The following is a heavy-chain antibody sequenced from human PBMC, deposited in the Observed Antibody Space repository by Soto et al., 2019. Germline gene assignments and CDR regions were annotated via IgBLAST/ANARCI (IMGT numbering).Heavy chain of an antibody. CDR2: INAGNGNT. V-gene: IGHV1-3*01. CDR3: ARDARSGWPSFDY. Sequence: ASVKVSCKASGYTFTSYAMHWVRQAPGQRLEWMGWINAGNGNTKYSQKFQGRVTITRDTSASTAYMELSSLRSEDTAVYYCARDARSGWPSFDYWGQGTLVTVSS. D-gene: IGHD6-19*01. J-gene: IGHJ4*02. CDR1: GYTFTSYA.